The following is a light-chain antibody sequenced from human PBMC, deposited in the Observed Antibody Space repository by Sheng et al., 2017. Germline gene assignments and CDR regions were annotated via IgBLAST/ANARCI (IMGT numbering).Light chain of an antibody. V-gene: IGKV1-33*01. J-gene: IGKJ5*01. Sequence: DIQMTQSPSSLSTSVGDRVTITCQASQGISNHLNWYQQKPGQAPKLLIHDASNLKIGVPSRFSGGGYGTEFVLTISSLQPEDIAIYYCQQFDNLPITFGQGTRLDI. CDR3: QQFDNLPIT. CDR1: QGISNH. CDR2: DAS.